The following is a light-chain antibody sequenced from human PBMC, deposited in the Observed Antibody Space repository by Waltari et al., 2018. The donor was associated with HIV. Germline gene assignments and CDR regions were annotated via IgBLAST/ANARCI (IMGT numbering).Light chain of an antibody. CDR3: SAWDSSLSVWV. CDR1: SNNVGDQG. V-gene: IGLV10-54*01. J-gene: IGLJ3*02. CDR2: RNN. Sequence: QAGLTQPPSVSKGLRQTATLTCTGNSNNVGDQGAAWLQQHQGHPPKLLYYRNNNRPSWISEGFSASRSGNTASLTITGLQPEDEADYYCSAWDSSLSVWVFGGGTKLTVL.